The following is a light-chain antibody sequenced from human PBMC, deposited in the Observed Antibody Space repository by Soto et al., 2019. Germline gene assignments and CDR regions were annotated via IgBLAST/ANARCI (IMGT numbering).Light chain of an antibody. Sequence: QSALTQPASVSGSPGQSIAISCTGTSSDVGSSNLLSWYQQYPGKAPKLIIYEGNRRPSGISGRFSGSMSGNTASLTISGLPAEDEAEYYCCSLARAYASYVFRTGTKLTVL. CDR2: EGN. CDR1: SSDVGSSNL. J-gene: IGLJ1*01. CDR3: CSLARAYASYV. V-gene: IGLV2-23*01.